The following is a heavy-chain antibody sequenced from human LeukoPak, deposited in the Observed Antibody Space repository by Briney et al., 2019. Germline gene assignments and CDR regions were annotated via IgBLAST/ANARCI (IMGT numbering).Heavy chain of an antibody. CDR3: ASSPPLMTTVTTRFDY. J-gene: IGHJ4*02. D-gene: IGHD4-17*01. Sequence: SETLSLTCAVYGGSLSGYYWSWIRQPPGKGLEWIGEINHSGSTNYNPSLKSRVTISVDTSKNQFSLKLSSVTAADTAVYYCASSPPLMTTVTTRFDYWGQGTLVTVSS. CDR2: INHSGST. CDR1: GGSLSGYY. V-gene: IGHV4-34*01.